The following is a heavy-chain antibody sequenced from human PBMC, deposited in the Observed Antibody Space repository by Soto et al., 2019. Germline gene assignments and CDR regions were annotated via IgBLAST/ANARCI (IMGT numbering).Heavy chain of an antibody. CDR2: IYSGGST. CDR3: ARDPYTSDWAPNLDY. J-gene: IGHJ4*02. V-gene: IGHV3-66*01. CDR1: GFTVSSNY. D-gene: IGHD6-19*01. Sequence: GGSLRLSCAASGFTVSSNYMNWVRQAPGKGLEWVSGIYSGGSTYYADSVRGRFTMSRDNSKNTMYLQMNSLRAGDTAVYYCARDPYTSDWAPNLDYWGQGALVTVSS.